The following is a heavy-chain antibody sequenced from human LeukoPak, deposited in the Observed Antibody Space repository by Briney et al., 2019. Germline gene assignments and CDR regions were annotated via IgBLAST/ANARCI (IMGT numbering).Heavy chain of an antibody. CDR2: INSDGSST. CDR3: ARYSRLPGY. CDR1: GFTFDDYA. V-gene: IGHV3-74*01. J-gene: IGHJ4*02. Sequence: GGSLRLSCAASGFTFDDYAMHWVRQAPGKGLVWVSRINSDGSSTSYADSVKGRFTISRDNAKNTLYLQMNSLRAEDTAVYYCARYSRLPGYWGQGTLVTVSS. D-gene: IGHD2-21*01.